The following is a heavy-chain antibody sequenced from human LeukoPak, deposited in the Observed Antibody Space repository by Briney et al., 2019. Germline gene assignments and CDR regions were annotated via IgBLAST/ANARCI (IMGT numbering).Heavy chain of an antibody. CDR2: ISGSGGST. J-gene: IGHJ4*02. V-gene: IGHV3-23*01. CDR3: AKRADSSGGWGYFDY. CDR1: GFTFSSYA. Sequence: GGSLRLSCAASGFTFSSYAMSWVRQAPGKGLEWVSAISGSGGSTYYADSVKGRFTISRDNSKNTPYLQMNSLRAEDTAVYYCAKRADSSGGWGYFDYWGQGTLVTVSS. D-gene: IGHD3-22*01.